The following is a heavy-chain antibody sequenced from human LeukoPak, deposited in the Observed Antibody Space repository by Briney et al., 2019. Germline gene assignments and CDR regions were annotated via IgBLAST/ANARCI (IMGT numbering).Heavy chain of an antibody. D-gene: IGHD1-26*01. Sequence: GGSLRLSCAASGFTFSSYGMHWVRQAPGKGLEWVAVISYDGSNKYYADSVKGRFTISRDNSKNTLYLQMNSLRAEDTAVYYCAKDQTTHIVGPFDPWGQGTLVIVSS. CDR2: ISYDGSNK. CDR1: GFTFSSYG. CDR3: AKDQTTHIVGPFDP. V-gene: IGHV3-30*18. J-gene: IGHJ5*02.